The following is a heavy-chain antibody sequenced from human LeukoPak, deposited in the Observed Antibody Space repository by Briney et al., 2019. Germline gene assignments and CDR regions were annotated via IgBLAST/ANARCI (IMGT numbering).Heavy chain of an antibody. CDR3: ARVGHYHLDY. CDR1: GFTFSSNA. CDR2: IDGGGGAT. Sequence: PGGSLRLSCVASGFTFSSNAMTWIRQAPGKGPEWVSSIDGGGGATYYPDSVKGRFTISRDNSKNTLYLQMNSLRAEDTAVYYCARVGHYHLDYWGQGTLVTVSS. V-gene: IGHV3-23*01. D-gene: IGHD3-10*01. J-gene: IGHJ4*02.